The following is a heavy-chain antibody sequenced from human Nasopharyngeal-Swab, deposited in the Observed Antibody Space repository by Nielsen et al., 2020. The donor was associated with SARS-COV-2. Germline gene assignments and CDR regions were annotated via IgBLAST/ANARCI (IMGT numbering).Heavy chain of an antibody. CDR3: ARDRLDYGDY. V-gene: IGHV3-21*01. CDR2: ISSSSSYI. J-gene: IGHJ4*02. CDR1: GFTFSSYS. Sequence: GESLKISCAASGFTFSSYSMNWVRQAPGKGLEWVSSISSSSSYIYYADSVKGRFTISRDNAKNSLYLQMNSLRAEDTAVYYCARDRLDYGDYWGQGTLVTVSS.